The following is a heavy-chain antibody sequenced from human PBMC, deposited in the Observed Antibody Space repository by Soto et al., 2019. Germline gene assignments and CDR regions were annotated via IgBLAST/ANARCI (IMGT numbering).Heavy chain of an antibody. CDR1: GLTLSTSS. Sequence: GGSLRLSCAAFGLTLSTSSMNWVRQAPGRGLEWISYIRRHTSVTAYADSVKGRFTISRDSAKNSLYLQMDSLRVEDTAVYYCSRSCVDIRVGNSSRSCLSGGDYYYMDVWGKGTTVTVSS. J-gene: IGHJ6*03. D-gene: IGHD2-2*01. V-gene: IGHV3-48*01. CDR3: SRSCVDIRVGNSSRSCLSGGDYYYMDV. CDR2: IRRHTSVT.